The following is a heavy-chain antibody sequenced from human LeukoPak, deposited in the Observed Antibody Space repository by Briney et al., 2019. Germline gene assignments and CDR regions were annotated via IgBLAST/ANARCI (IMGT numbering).Heavy chain of an antibody. CDR1: GGSISSSSYY. Sequence: KPSETLSLTCTVSGGSISSSSYYWTWIRQPPGKGLEWIGEINHSGSTNYNPSLKSRVTMSVDTSKNQFSLKLTSVTAADTALYYCARFSLGRYCSGSTCYNRGNVRGLEYWGQGTLVTVSS. CDR3: ARFSLGRYCSGSTCYNRGNVRGLEY. CDR2: INHSGST. V-gene: IGHV4-39*07. J-gene: IGHJ4*02. D-gene: IGHD2-15*01.